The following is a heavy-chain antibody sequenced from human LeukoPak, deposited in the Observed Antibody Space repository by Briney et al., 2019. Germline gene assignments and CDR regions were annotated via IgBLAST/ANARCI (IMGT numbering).Heavy chain of an antibody. CDR3: ARDSMGYCSGGSCWPPTNDAFDI. CDR1: GYTFTSYG. D-gene: IGHD2-15*01. CDR2: ISAYNGNT. Sequence: ASVKVSCKASGYTFTSYGISWVRQAPGQELEWMGWISAYNGNTNYAQKLQGRVTMTTDTSTSTAYMELRSLRSDDTAVYYCARDSMGYCSGGSCWPPTNDAFDIWGQGTMVTVSS. J-gene: IGHJ3*02. V-gene: IGHV1-18*01.